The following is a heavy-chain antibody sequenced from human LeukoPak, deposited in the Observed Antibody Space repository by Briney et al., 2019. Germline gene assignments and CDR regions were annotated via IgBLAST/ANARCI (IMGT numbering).Heavy chain of an antibody. CDR3: ARVPSGYTLGYGYYYYYMDV. J-gene: IGHJ6*03. CDR1: GFTFSDYT. CDR2: ISTSSSTI. D-gene: IGHD5-18*01. V-gene: IGHV3-48*04. Sequence: GGSLRLSCAVSGFTFSDYTMTWVRQAPGKGLEWVSYISTSSSTIYYADSVKGRFTISRDNTKNALYLQMNGLRAEDTAVYYCARVPSGYTLGYGYYYYYMDVWGKGTTVTVSS.